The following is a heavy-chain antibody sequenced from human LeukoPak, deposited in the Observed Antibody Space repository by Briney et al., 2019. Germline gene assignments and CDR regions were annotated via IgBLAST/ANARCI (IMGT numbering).Heavy chain of an antibody. Sequence: SESLSLTCTVSGGSISSSSYYWGWIRQPPGKGLEWIGSIYYSGSTNYNPSLKSRVTISVDTSKNQFSLKLSSVTAADTAVYYCARGGLAVAGTSPGVDYWGQGTLVTVSS. CDR2: IYYSGST. J-gene: IGHJ4*02. D-gene: IGHD6-19*01. CDR1: GGSISSSSYY. CDR3: ARGGLAVAGTSPGVDY. V-gene: IGHV4-39*07.